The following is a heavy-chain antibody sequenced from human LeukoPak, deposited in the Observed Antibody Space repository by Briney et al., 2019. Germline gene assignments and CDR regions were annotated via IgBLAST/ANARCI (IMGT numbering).Heavy chain of an antibody. Sequence: PGGSLRLSCAASGFTFSDYYMSWIRQAPGKGLEWVSYISSSGAIYYADSVKGRFTISRDNAKNSLYLQMNSLRAEDTAVYYCARDHIDMLCLHDYWGQGTLVTVSS. V-gene: IGHV3-11*01. CDR1: GFTFSDYY. CDR3: ARDHIDMLCLHDY. J-gene: IGHJ4*02. CDR2: ISSSGAI. D-gene: IGHD2-8*01.